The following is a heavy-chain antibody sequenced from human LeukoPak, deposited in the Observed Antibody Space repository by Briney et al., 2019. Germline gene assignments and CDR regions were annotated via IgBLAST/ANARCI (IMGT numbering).Heavy chain of an antibody. CDR1: GYTFTGYY. V-gene: IGHV1-2*02. CDR2: INPNSGGT. CDR3: ARIEAGGIVATIDDY. J-gene: IGHJ4*02. Sequence: RASVKVSCKASGYTFTGYYMHWVRQAPGQGLEWMGWINPNSGGTNYAQKFQGRVTMTRDTSISTAYMELSRLRSDDTAVYYCARIEAGGIVATIDDYWGQATLVTVSS. D-gene: IGHD5-12*01.